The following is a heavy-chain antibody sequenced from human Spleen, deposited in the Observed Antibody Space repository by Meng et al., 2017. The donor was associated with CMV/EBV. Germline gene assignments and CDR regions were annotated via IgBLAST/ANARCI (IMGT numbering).Heavy chain of an antibody. J-gene: IGHJ4*02. Sequence: GGSLRLSCAASGFTFSSYAMSWVRQAPGKGLEWVGRIKNKLNSDTANYAASVKGRFTMSRDDSKNSLYLQMNSLKTEDTAVYYCARDTATALDYWGQGTLVTVSS. CDR3: ARDTATALDY. CDR2: IKNKLNSDTA. CDR1: GFTFSSYA. D-gene: IGHD2-21*02. V-gene: IGHV3-72*01.